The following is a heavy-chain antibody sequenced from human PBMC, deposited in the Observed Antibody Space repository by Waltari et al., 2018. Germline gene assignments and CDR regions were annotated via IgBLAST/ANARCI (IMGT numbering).Heavy chain of an antibody. J-gene: IGHJ4*02. D-gene: IGHD3-3*02. V-gene: IGHV4-34*01. Sequence: QVQLQQWGAGLLKPSETLSLTCAVYGGSFSGYYWSWIRQPPGKGLEWIGEINHSGSTNYTPSLKSRVTISVDTSKNQFSLKLSSVTAADTAVYYCASHFWSGYNYWGQGTLVTVSS. CDR2: INHSGST. CDR1: GGSFSGYY. CDR3: ASHFWSGYNY.